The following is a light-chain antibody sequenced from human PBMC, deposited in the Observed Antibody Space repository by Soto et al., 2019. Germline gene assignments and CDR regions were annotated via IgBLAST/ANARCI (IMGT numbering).Light chain of an antibody. CDR1: SSNIGAGYD. CDR3: QSFDSSLSGWV. Sequence: SVLTQPPSVSGAPGQRVTISCTGSSSNIGAGYDVHWYQQLPGTAPKLLSYSNNNRPSGVPDRFSGSKSGTSASLAITGLQAEDEADYYCQSFDSSLSGWVFGGGTKLTVL. J-gene: IGLJ3*02. V-gene: IGLV1-40*01. CDR2: SNN.